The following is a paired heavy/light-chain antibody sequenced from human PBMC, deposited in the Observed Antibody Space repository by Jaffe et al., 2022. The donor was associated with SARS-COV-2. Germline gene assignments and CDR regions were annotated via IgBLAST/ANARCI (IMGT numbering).Light chain of an antibody. CDR3: QQYYSTPLNT. Sequence: DIVMTQSPDSLAVSLGERATINCKSSQSVLYSSNNKNYLAWYQQKPGQPPKLLIYWASTRESGVPDRFSGSGSGTDFTLTISSLQAEDVAVYYCQQYYSTPLNTFGQGTKLEIK. J-gene: IGKJ2*01. CDR1: QSVLYSSNNKNY. CDR2: WAS. V-gene: IGKV4-1*01.
Heavy chain of an antibody. CDR2: ISYDGSNK. CDR3: ARPQRGGSGYTYWYFDL. D-gene: IGHD3-22*01. CDR1: GFTFSSYA. Sequence: QVQLVESGGGVVQPGRSLRLSCAASGFTFSSYAMHWVRQAPGKGLEWVAVISYDGSNKYYADSVKGRFTISRDNSKNTLYLQMNSLRAEDTAVYYCARPQRGGSGYTYWYFDLWGRGTLVTVSS. V-gene: IGHV3-30-3*01. J-gene: IGHJ2*01.